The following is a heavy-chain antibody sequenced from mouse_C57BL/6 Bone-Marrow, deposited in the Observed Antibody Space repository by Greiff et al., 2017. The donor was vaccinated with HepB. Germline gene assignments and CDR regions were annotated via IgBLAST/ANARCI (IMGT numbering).Heavy chain of an antibody. CDR3: TTPPYYCGSRYYAMDY. Sequence: DVKLVESGAELVRPGASVKLSCTASGFNIKDDYMHWVKQRPEQGLEWIGWIDPENGDTEYASKFQGKATITADTSSNTAYLQLSSLTSEDTAVYYCTTPPYYCGSRYYAMDYWGQGTSVTVSS. J-gene: IGHJ4*01. V-gene: IGHV14-4*01. CDR1: GFNIKDDY. CDR2: IDPENGDT. D-gene: IGHD1-1*01.